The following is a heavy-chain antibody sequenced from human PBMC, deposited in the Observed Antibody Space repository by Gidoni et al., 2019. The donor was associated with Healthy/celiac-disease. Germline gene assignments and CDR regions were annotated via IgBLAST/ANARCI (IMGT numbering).Heavy chain of an antibody. CDR3: AKDRTDSSWHHRYFDY. CDR1: GFTFSSYA. D-gene: IGHD6-13*01. Sequence: EVQLLESGGGLVQPGGSLRLSCAASGFTFSSYAMSWVRQAPGKGLEWVSAISGSGGSTYYADSVKGRFTISRDNSKNTLYLQMNSLRAEDTAVYYCAKDRTDSSWHHRYFDYWGQGTLVTVSS. CDR2: ISGSGGST. J-gene: IGHJ4*02. V-gene: IGHV3-23*01.